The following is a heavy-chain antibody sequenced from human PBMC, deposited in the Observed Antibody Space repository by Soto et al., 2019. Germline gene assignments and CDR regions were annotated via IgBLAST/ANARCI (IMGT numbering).Heavy chain of an antibody. D-gene: IGHD4-17*01. Sequence: VGSLRLSCVASGFTFSSFSMHWVRLSPGKGLEWVSSISTSFTNIFLADSVKGRFTISRDNAKNSLYLQMNSLRAEDTAVYYCARGETALRNRDYFDYWGQGTLVTVSS. V-gene: IGHV3-21*01. CDR2: ISTSFTNI. CDR1: GFTFSSFS. J-gene: IGHJ4*02. CDR3: ARGETALRNRDYFDY.